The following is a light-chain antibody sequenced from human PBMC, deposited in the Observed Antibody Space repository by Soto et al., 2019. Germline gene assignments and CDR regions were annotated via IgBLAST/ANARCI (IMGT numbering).Light chain of an antibody. CDR1: QSVSSN. Sequence: EIGMTQSPATLSVSPGERATLSCSASQSVSSNLAWYQQKPGQAPRVLIYRASTRATGIPARFSGSGSGTKFTHTISSLQSEDFAVYYCQQYNKWPRTFGQGNKVESK. CDR2: RAS. CDR3: QQYNKWPRT. J-gene: IGKJ1*01. V-gene: IGKV3-15*01.